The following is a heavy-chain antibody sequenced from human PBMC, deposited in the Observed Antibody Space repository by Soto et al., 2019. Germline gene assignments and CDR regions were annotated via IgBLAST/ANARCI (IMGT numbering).Heavy chain of an antibody. CDR1: GGSISSYY. J-gene: IGHJ2*01. Sequence: SETLSLTCTVSGGSISSYYWSWIRQPPGKGLEWIGYIYYSGSTNYNPSLKSRVTISVDTSKNQFSLKLSSVTAADTAVYYCARGRRYFDWLNNWYFDLWGRGTLVTVSS. CDR3: ARGRRYFDWLNNWYFDL. V-gene: IGHV4-59*01. CDR2: IYYSGST. D-gene: IGHD3-9*01.